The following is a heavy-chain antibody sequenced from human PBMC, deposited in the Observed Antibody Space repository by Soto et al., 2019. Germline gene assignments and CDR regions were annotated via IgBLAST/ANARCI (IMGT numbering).Heavy chain of an antibody. V-gene: IGHV3-33*01. CDR2: AWFDGSIE. J-gene: IGHJ5*01. CDR1: GFTFSIYG. Sequence: QVQLVESGGGVVQPGRSLRLSCAASGFTFSIYGMHWVRQAPGKGLEWVAIAWFDGSIEYYTDSVKGRFTISRDNSKNTLYLQMNSLRAEDTAVYYCARDNHLGYCSGGSCYGLVSWGQGTLVTVSS. D-gene: IGHD2-15*01. CDR3: ARDNHLGYCSGGSCYGLVS.